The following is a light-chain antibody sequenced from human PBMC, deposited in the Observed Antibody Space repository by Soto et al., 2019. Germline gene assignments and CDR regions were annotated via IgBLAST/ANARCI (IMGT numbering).Light chain of an antibody. CDR1: QSISSW. V-gene: IGKV1-5*01. CDR2: DAS. Sequence: DIQMTQSPSTLSASVVDRVTITCRASQSISSWLSWYQQKPGKAPKLLIYDASSLQSGVPSRFSGSGSGTEFTLTISGLQPDDFATYYCQHYNTYSTWTFGQGTKVE. CDR3: QHYNTYSTWT. J-gene: IGKJ1*01.